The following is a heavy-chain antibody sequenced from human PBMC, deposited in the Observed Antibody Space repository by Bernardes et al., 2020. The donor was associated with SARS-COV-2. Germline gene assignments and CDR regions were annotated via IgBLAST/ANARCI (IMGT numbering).Heavy chain of an antibody. CDR2: ISGSGGNT. D-gene: IGHD6-6*01. CDR3: ARARVEAAPVLFDY. J-gene: IGHJ4*02. CDR1: GFTFNNYA. V-gene: IGHV3-23*01. Sequence: GGSLRLSCAASGFTFNNYAMNWVRQAPGKGLEWVSSISGSGGNTYYANSVKGRFTISRDNSKNTLYLQMSSLRAEDTATYYCARARVEAAPVLFDYWGQGTLVTVSS.